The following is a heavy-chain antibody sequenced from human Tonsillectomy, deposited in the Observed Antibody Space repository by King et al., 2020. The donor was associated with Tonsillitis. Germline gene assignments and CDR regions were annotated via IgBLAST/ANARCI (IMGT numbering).Heavy chain of an antibody. CDR3: ARDHSTAVVTPGGMDV. Sequence: QLVQSGAEVKKPGASVKVSCKASGYTFTSYYMHWVRQAPGQGLEWMGIINPSGGSTSYAQKFQGRVTMTRDTSTSTVYMELSSLRSEDTAVYYCARDHSTAVVTPGGMDVWGQGTTVTVSS. J-gene: IGHJ6*02. CDR1: GYTFTSYY. D-gene: IGHD4-23*01. V-gene: IGHV1-46*01. CDR2: INPSGGST.